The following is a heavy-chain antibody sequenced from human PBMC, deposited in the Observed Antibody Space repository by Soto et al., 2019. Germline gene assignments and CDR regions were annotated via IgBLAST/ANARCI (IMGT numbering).Heavy chain of an antibody. Sequence: QVQLQQWGAGLLKPSETLSLTCAVYGGSFSGYYWSWIRQPPGKGLEWIGEINHSGSTNYNPSLRSRVTISVDTSKNQFSLKLSSVTAADTAVYYCARSAAGTRPNDYWGHGTLVTVSS. CDR1: GGSFSGYY. J-gene: IGHJ4*01. D-gene: IGHD6-13*01. V-gene: IGHV4-34*01. CDR3: ARSAAGTRPNDY. CDR2: INHSGST.